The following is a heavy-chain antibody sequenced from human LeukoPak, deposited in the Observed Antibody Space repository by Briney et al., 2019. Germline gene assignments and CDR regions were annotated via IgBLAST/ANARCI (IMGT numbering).Heavy chain of an antibody. V-gene: IGHV3-23*01. Sequence: HAGGSLRLSCVGSGFTFRSHAMSWVRQAPEKGLEFVSGIYENGGTTYYADSVKGRFSISRGNSKNTLYLQMDSLRGEDTAVYYCAKDFRIGYSAHFDYWGQGALVTVSS. CDR1: GFTFRSHA. J-gene: IGHJ4*02. CDR2: IYENGGTT. CDR3: AKDFRIGYSAHFDY. D-gene: IGHD2-21*01.